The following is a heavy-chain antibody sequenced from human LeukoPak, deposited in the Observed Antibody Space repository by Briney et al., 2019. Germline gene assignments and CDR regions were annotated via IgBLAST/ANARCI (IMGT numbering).Heavy chain of an antibody. CDR2: IYYSGST. CDR3: ARQRGYCSGGSCYFGY. D-gene: IGHD2-15*01. Sequence: PSETLSLTCTVSGGSISSYYWSWIRQPPGKGLEWIGYIYYSGSTNYNPSLKSRVTISVDTSKNQFSLKLSSVTAADTAVYYCARQRGYCSGGSCYFGYWGQGTLVTVSS. V-gene: IGHV4-59*01. CDR1: GGSISSYY. J-gene: IGHJ4*02.